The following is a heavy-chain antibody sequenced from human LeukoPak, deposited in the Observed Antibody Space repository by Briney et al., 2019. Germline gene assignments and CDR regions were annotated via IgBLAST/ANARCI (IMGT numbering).Heavy chain of an antibody. CDR1: GFTFSSYA. CDR2: ISYDGSNK. D-gene: IGHD6-19*01. CDR3: ARDIYSSGWGLGY. V-gene: IGHV3-30-3*01. J-gene: IGHJ4*02. Sequence: GGSLRLSCAASGFTFSSYAMHWVRQAPGKGLEWVAVISYDGSNKYYADSVKGRFTISRDNSKNTLYLQMNSLRAEDTAVYYCARDIYSSGWGLGYWGQGTLVTVSS.